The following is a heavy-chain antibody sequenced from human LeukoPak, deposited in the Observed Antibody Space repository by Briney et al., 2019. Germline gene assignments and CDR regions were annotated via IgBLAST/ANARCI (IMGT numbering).Heavy chain of an antibody. V-gene: IGHV4-38-2*02. CDR3: ARSRGGQFHKA. CDR1: GYSISSDYY. Sequence: SETLSLTCTVSGYSISSDYYWGWIRQPPGKGLEWIGSIYHSGSTYYTPSLKSRVTISVDTSKNQFSLKLSSVTAADTAVYYCARSRGGQFHKAWGQGTLVTVSS. D-gene: IGHD6-19*01. CDR2: IYHSGST. J-gene: IGHJ4*02.